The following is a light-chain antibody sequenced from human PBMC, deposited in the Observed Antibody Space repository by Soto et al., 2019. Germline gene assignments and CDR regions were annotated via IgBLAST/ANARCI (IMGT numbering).Light chain of an antibody. CDR3: CSYAGSSPLNV. J-gene: IGLJ1*01. CDR1: SSHIGSSNL. V-gene: IGLV2-23*01. Sequence: QSALTQPASVSGSPGQSITISCTASSSHIGSSNLVSWYQHHSGKAPKLIIYEGNKRPSGVSNRFSGSKSGKTVSLTISGLQAEDEGTYYCCSYAGSSPLNVFGTGTKLTVL. CDR2: EGN.